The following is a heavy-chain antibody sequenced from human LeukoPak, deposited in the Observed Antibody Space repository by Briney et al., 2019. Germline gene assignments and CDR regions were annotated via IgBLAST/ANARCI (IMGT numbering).Heavy chain of an antibody. CDR2: IKTDGSET. CDR3: VKNTGWFHLAQ. D-gene: IGHD6-19*01. Sequence: GGSLRLSCAASGFTFRDHWMDWVRQAPGKGLEWVGHIKTDGSETYYLDSLRGRFSISRDNTNNALYLQMNSLRVEDTAVYYCVKNTGWFHLAQWGQGTLVTVSS. J-gene: IGHJ4*02. CDR1: GFTFRDHW. V-gene: IGHV3-7*03.